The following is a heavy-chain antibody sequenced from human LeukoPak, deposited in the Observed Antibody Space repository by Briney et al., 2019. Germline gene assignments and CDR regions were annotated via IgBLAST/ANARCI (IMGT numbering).Heavy chain of an antibody. CDR1: GFTFSSYG. D-gene: IGHD3-22*01. J-gene: IGHJ5*02. CDR2: ARNKANSHTT. Sequence: GWSLRLSCAASGFTFSSYGMHWVRQAPGKGLEWVGRARNKANSHTTEYVASVKGRFTISRDDSKNSLYLQMNSLKTEDTAVYYCAGSGYYYGAWGQGTLVTVSS. V-gene: IGHV3-72*01. CDR3: AGSGYYYGA.